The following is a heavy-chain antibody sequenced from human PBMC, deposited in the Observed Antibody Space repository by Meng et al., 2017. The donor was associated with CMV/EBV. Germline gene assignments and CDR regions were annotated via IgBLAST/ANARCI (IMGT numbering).Heavy chain of an antibody. CDR2: MNPNSGNT. CDR3: ARDLKGGYCSSTSCYPNYYYYGMDV. CDR1: GYTFTSYD. D-gene: IGHD2-2*01. V-gene: IGHV1-8*01. J-gene: IGHJ6*02. Sequence: ASVKVSCKASGYTFTSYDINWVRQATGQGLEWMGWMNPNSGNTGYAQKFQGRVTMTRNTSISTAYMELSSLRSEDTAVYYCARDLKGGYCSSTSCYPNYYYYGMDVWGQGTTVTVSS.